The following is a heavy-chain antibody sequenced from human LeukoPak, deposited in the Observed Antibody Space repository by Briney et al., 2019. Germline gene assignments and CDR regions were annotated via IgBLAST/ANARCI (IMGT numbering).Heavy chain of an antibody. CDR2: INQDGSVK. D-gene: IGHD3-3*01. V-gene: IGHV3-7*01. CDR3: TGDFVF. CDR1: GFAFSTYW. Sequence: GGSLRLSCAASGFAFSTYWVDWVRQAPGKGLEWVGNINQDGSVKHYVDSVRGRFTISRDNARNSVYLQMNALRVEDTAVYYCTGDFVFWGQGTLVTASS. J-gene: IGHJ4*02.